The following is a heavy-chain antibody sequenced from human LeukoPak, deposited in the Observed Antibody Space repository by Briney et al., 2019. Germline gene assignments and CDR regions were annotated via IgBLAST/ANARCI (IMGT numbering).Heavy chain of an antibody. Sequence: GGSLRLSCAASGFTFSDYYMSWIRQAPGKGLEWVSYISSSGSTIYYADSVKGRSTISRDNAKNSLYLQMNSLRAEDTAVYYCARAQPRWFGESTYYFDYWGQGTLVTVSS. CDR3: ARAQPRWFGESTYYFDY. V-gene: IGHV3-11*04. J-gene: IGHJ4*02. CDR1: GFTFSDYY. D-gene: IGHD3-10*01. CDR2: ISSSGSTI.